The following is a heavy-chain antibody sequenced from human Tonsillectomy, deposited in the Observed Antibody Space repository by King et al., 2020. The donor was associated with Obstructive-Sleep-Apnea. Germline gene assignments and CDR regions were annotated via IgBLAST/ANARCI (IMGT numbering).Heavy chain of an antibody. V-gene: IGHV3-30*18. Sequence: VQLVESGGGVVQPGRSLRLSCAASGFTFSSYYMHWARQAPGKGLEWVAFISFYSTKKYYADSAKGRFTVSRDHSKHTLYLQVNSLRTEDTALYYRAKVDFRNERYGHFDKWGQGTRVIVSS. J-gene: IGHJ4*02. D-gene: IGHD2/OR15-2a*01. CDR2: ISFYSTKK. CDR1: GFTFSSYY. CDR3: AKVDFRNERYGHFDK.